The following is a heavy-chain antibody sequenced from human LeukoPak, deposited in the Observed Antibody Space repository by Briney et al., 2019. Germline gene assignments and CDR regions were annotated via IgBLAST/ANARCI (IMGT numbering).Heavy chain of an antibody. CDR3: ARLSGSPSKFDY. CDR2: IYYSGST. D-gene: IGHD1-26*01. J-gene: IGHJ4*02. V-gene: IGHV4-59*08. CDR1: GVSISSHY. Sequence: SETLSLTCTVSGVSISSHYWRWIRQPPGKGLEWTGYIYYSGSTNYNPSLKSRVTISVDTSKNQFSLKLSSVTAADTAVYYCARLSGSPSKFDYWGQGTLVTVFS.